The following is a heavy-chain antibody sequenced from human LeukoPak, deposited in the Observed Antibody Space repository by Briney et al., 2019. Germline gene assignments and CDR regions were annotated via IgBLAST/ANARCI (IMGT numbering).Heavy chain of an antibody. CDR2: ISSGSSFM. CDR1: GFTLSRYS. D-gene: IGHD3-22*01. CDR3: ARDYYDSSGSSXFDP. V-gene: IGHV3-21*01. J-gene: IGHJ5*02. Sequence: GGSLRLSCAASGFTLSRYSMNWVRQAPGKGLEWVSSISSGSSFMYYADSVKGRFTISRDNAKNSLYLQMNSLRAKDTALYYCARDYYDSSGSSXFDPXGQGTLVTVXX.